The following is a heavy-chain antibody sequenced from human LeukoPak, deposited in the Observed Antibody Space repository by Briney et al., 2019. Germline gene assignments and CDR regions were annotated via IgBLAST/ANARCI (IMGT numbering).Heavy chain of an antibody. J-gene: IGHJ4*02. D-gene: IGHD6-19*01. CDR2: INTNTGNP. V-gene: IGHV7-4-1*02. Sequence: ASVKVSCKASGYTFTSYAMNWVRQAPGQGLEWMGWINTNTGNPTYAQGFTGRFVFSLDTSVSTAYLQISSLKAEDTAVYYCARVSYRGGAVAGTGGPNDYWGQGTLVTVSS. CDR1: GYTFTSYA. CDR3: ARVSYRGGAVAGTGGPNDY.